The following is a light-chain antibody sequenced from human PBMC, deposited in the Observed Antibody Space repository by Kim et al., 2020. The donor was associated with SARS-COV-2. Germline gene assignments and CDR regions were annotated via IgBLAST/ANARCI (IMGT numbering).Light chain of an antibody. Sequence: DIQMTQSPSSLSASVGDRVTITCRASQGINNYLAWLQQKPGKAPKSLIYAASNLQSGVPSRFSGSGSGTDFTLTISSLQPEDFATYYCHNYNSYPATFGQGTKVDIK. V-gene: IGKV1-16*01. J-gene: IGKJ1*01. CDR3: HNYNSYPAT. CDR1: QGINNY. CDR2: AAS.